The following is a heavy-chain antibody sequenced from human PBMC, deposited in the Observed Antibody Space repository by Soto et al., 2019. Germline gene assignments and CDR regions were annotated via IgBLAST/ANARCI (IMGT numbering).Heavy chain of an antibody. Sequence: EVQLVESGGGLVKPGGSLRVSCAASGFTFSNYSMNWVRQAPGKGLEWVSSISSTSKYIYYADSVKGRFTISRDNAKKSLYLQMNSLTAEVTAVYYCARGLSIGWFDSWGQGTLVTVSA. V-gene: IGHV3-21*01. CDR2: ISSTSKYI. J-gene: IGHJ5*01. CDR1: GFTFSNYS. D-gene: IGHD3-3*02. CDR3: ARGLSIGWFDS.